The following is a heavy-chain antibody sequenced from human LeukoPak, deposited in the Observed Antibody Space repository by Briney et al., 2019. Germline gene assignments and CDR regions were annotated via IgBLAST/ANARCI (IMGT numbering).Heavy chain of an antibody. CDR2: ISSSGSTI. J-gene: IGHJ2*01. Sequence: GGSLRLSCAASGFTFSSYEMNWVRQAPGKGLEWVSYISSSGSTIYYADSVKGRFTISRDNAKNSLYLQMDSLRAEDTAVYYCARGHGDYPDFYWYFDLWGRGTLVTVSS. D-gene: IGHD4-17*01. V-gene: IGHV3-48*03. CDR3: ARGHGDYPDFYWYFDL. CDR1: GFTFSSYE.